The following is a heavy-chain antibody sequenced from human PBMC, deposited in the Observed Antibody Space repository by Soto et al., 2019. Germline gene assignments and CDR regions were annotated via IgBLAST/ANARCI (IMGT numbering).Heavy chain of an antibody. J-gene: IGHJ4*02. V-gene: IGHV1-18*01. D-gene: IGHD6-19*01. CDR2: ISAYNGNT. Sequence: ASVKVSFKASGYTFTSYGISWVRHAPGQGLEWMGWISAYNGNTNYAQKLQGRVTMTTDTSTSTAYMELRSLRSDDTAVYYCARGSDEEAIAVAGTLDYWGQGTLVTVSS. CDR1: GYTFTSYG. CDR3: ARGSDEEAIAVAGTLDY.